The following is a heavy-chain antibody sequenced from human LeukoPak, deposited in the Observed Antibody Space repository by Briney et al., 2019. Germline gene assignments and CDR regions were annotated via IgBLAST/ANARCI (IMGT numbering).Heavy chain of an antibody. Sequence: ASVKVSCKVSGYTLTELSMHWVRQAPGKGLEWMGGFDPEDGETIYAQKFQGRVTMTEDTSTDTAYMELNSLRAEDTAMYYCARDMSAASGPDQVWGQGTLVTVSS. CDR2: FDPEDGET. J-gene: IGHJ4*02. V-gene: IGHV1-24*01. D-gene: IGHD6-13*01. CDR3: ARDMSAASGPDQV. CDR1: GYTLTELS.